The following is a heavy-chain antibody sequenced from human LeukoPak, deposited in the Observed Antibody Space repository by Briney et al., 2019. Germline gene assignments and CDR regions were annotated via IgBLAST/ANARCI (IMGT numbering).Heavy chain of an antibody. CDR2: ISYDGRDK. D-gene: IGHD2-2*01. CDR1: GFTFSSYG. Sequence: PGRSLRLSCAVSGFTFSSYGMHWVRQAPDKGLEWVTFISYDGRDKNYADSVKGRFTISRDNSKNTLYLEMNSLRPEDTAVYYCAKDARHCSSRSCPLDYWGQGTLVTVSS. CDR3: AKDARHCSSRSCPLDY. V-gene: IGHV3-30*18. J-gene: IGHJ4*02.